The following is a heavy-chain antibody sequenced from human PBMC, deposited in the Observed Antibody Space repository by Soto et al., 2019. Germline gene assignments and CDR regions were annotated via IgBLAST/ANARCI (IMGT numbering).Heavy chain of an antibody. D-gene: IGHD5-12*01. V-gene: IGHV1-69*13. CDR2: IISIFGTA. J-gene: IGHJ4*02. CDR1: GGTFSSYA. Sequence: ASVKVSCKASGGTFSSYAISWVRQAPGKGLECMGGIISIFGTANYAQKFQGRVTITADESTSTAYMELSSLRSEDTAVYYCARGGLEMATIAVFDYSGQGTLVTVAS. CDR3: ARGGLEMATIAVFDY.